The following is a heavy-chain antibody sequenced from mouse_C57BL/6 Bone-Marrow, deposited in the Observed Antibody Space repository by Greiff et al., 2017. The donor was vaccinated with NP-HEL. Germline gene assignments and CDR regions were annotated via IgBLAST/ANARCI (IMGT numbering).Heavy chain of an antibody. Sequence: GGGLVQPKGSLKLSCAASGFTFNTYAMHWVRQAPGKGLVWVARIRSKSSNYATYYSASVKDRFTISSADSQTMLYLQMNNVKTEDTAMYDCVREGWSVYFDYWGQGTTLTVSS. V-gene: IGHV10-3*01. CDR2: IRSKSSNYAT. CDR3: VREGWSVYFDY. CDR1: GFTFNTYA. D-gene: IGHD1-1*02. J-gene: IGHJ2*01.